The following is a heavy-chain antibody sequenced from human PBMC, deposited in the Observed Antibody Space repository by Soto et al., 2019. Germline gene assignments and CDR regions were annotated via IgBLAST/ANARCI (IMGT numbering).Heavy chain of an antibody. Sequence: GGSLRLSCAASGFTFSTYAMSWVRQAPGKGLEWVSAIRSSGDDETYYADSVKGRFTISRDFSKNTLYLQMNSLRAEDTAVYYCAKDGYNWNDLTLSWGQGTLVTVSS. J-gene: IGHJ5*02. D-gene: IGHD1-1*01. CDR1: GFTFSTYA. V-gene: IGHV3-23*01. CDR3: AKDGYNWNDLTLS. CDR2: IRSSGDDET.